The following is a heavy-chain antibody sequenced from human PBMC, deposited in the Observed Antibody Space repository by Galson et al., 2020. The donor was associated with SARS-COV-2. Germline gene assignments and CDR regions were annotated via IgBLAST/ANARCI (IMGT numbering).Heavy chain of an antibody. J-gene: IGHJ3*02. V-gene: IGHV3-74*01. CDR2: INSDGSST. Sequence: SCAASGFTFSSYWMHWVRQAPGKGLVWVSRINSDGSSTTYADSVKGRFTVSRDNAKNTLYLQMNSLRAEDTAVYYCAKEYYYDSSGPLDVFDIWGQGTMVTVSS. CDR1: GFTFSSYW. D-gene: IGHD3-22*01. CDR3: AKEYYYDSSGPLDVFDI.